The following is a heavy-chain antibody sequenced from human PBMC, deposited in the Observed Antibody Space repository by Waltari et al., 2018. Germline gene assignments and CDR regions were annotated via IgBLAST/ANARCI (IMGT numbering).Heavy chain of an antibody. D-gene: IGHD1-26*01. J-gene: IGHJ3*02. CDR1: GDSVSSNSAT. CDR3: ARRVPVGANAFDI. V-gene: IGHV6-1*01. CDR2: TYYRSNVSN. Sequence: QVQLQQSGPGLVKPSQTLSLTCAISGDSVSSNSATWNWIRQSPSRGLEWLGRTYYRSNVSNDYAVSVRGRITISPDTSKNQFSLHLNSVTPEDTAVYYCARRVPVGANAFDIWGQGTMVTVS.